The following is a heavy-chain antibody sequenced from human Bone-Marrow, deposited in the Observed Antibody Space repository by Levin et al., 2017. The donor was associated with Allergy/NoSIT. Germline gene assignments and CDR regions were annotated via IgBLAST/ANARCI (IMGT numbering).Heavy chain of an antibody. CDR1: GFTFDDYA. Sequence: SLKISCAASGFTFDDYAMHWVRQIPGKGLEWVSGITWNSAKIAYGDSFKGRFTISRDNAKNSLDLQMNSLRSEDTALYYCAKDIASGYFLAFAYWGQGALVTVSS. J-gene: IGHJ4*02. D-gene: IGHD5-12*01. CDR2: ITWNSAKI. V-gene: IGHV3-9*01. CDR3: AKDIASGYFLAFAY.